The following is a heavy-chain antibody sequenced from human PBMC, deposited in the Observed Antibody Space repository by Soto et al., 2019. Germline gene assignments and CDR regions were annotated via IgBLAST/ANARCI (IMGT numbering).Heavy chain of an antibody. D-gene: IGHD1-26*01. Sequence: SETLSLTCNVSGGSIRIYYWRWVRQPAGKPLEWIGRIYTSGSTNYNPSLKSRVSMSVDTSKNQFSLEVTSVTAADTAVYYCAREGASGFGMDVWGQGTTVTVSS. CDR3: AREGASGFGMDV. CDR1: GGSIRIYY. J-gene: IGHJ6*02. V-gene: IGHV4-4*07. CDR2: IYTSGST.